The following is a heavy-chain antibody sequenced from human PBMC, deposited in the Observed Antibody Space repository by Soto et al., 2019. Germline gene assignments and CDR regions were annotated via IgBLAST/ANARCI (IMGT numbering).Heavy chain of an antibody. CDR3: ARVMDYDFWSGYYYGMDV. Sequence: QVQLVQSGAEVKKPGASVKVSCKASGYTFTSYGISWVRQAPGQGLEWMGWISAYNGNTNYTQKLQGRVTMTTDTSTSTAYMELRSLRSDDTAVYYCARVMDYDFWSGYYYGMDVWGQGTTVTVSS. CDR1: GYTFTSYG. D-gene: IGHD3-3*01. V-gene: IGHV1-18*04. CDR2: ISAYNGNT. J-gene: IGHJ6*02.